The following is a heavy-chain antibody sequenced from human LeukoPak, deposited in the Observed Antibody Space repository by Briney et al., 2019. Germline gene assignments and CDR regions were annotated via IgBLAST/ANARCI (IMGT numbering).Heavy chain of an antibody. Sequence: KASETLSLTCTVSGGSISSSSYYWGWIRQPPGKGLEWIGSIYYSGSTYYNPSLKSRVTISVDTSKNQFSLKLSSVTAADTAVYYCAGSGATNVIVVVPAATIRAFDIWGQGTMVTVSS. V-gene: IGHV4-39*01. CDR3: AGSGATNVIVVVPAATIRAFDI. CDR1: GGSISSSSYY. J-gene: IGHJ3*02. CDR2: IYYSGST. D-gene: IGHD2-2*01.